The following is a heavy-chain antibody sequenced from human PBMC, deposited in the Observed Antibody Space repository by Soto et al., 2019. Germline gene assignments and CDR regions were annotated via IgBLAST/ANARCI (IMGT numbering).Heavy chain of an antibody. CDR3: ARTYYYDSSGYYPIVTYFDY. V-gene: IGHV4-31*02. Sequence: PSETLSLTCTVSGGSISSGGYYWSWIRQHPGKGLEWIGYIYYSGSTYYNPSLKSRVTISVDTSKNQFSLKLSSVTAADTAVYYCARTYYYDSSGYYPIVTYFDYWGQGTLVTVS. J-gene: IGHJ4*02. CDR2: IYYSGST. CDR1: GGSISSGGYY. D-gene: IGHD3-22*01.